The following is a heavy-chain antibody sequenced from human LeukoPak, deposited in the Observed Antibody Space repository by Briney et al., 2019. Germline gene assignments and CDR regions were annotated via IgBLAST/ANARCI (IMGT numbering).Heavy chain of an antibody. CDR2: IYYSGST. J-gene: IGHJ5*02. CDR1: GGSISTYH. Sequence: PAETLSLTCTVSGGSISTYHWSWIRQPPGKGLEWIGYIYYSGSTSYNPSVKSRATISVDTSKNQFSLKLSSVTAADTAVYYCARDGPPRPFDPWGQGTLVTVSS. CDR3: ARDGPPRPFDP. V-gene: IGHV4-59*12.